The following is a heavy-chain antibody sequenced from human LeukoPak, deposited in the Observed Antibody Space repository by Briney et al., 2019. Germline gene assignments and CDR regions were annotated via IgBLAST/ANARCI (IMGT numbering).Heavy chain of an antibody. CDR1: GFTFSSYA. CDR3: ARATYYYDSSGYYYGSFDY. D-gene: IGHD3-22*01. Sequence: PGGSLRLSRAASGFTFSSYAMHWVRQAPGKGLEWVAVISYDGSNKYYADSVKGRFTISRDNSKNTLYLQMNSLRAEDTAVYYCARATYYYDSSGYYYGSFDYWGQGTLVTVSS. CDR2: ISYDGSNK. V-gene: IGHV3-30-3*01. J-gene: IGHJ4*02.